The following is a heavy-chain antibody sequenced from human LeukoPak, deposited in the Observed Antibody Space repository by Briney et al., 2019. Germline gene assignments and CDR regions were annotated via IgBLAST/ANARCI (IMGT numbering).Heavy chain of an antibody. V-gene: IGHV4-59*01. Sequence: SETLSLTCTVSGGSISSYYWSWIRQPAGKGLEWIGYIYYSGSTNYNPSLKSRVTISVDTSKNQFSLKLSSVTAADTAVYYCASFISVGDYIGWFDPWGQGTLVTVSS. CDR3: ASFISVGDYIGWFDP. D-gene: IGHD4-17*01. J-gene: IGHJ5*02. CDR2: IYYSGST. CDR1: GGSISSYY.